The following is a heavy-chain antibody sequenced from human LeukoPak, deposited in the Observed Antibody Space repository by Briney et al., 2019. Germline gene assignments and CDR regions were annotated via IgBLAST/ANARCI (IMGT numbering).Heavy chain of an antibody. J-gene: IGHJ4*02. V-gene: IGHV4-34*01. D-gene: IGHD3-16*02. CDR3: ARGLDDYIWGSYRYTRTIPFDY. Sequence: PSDTLSLTCAVYGGSFSGYYWRWIRQPPGKGLEWIGEINHSGSTNYNPSLKSRVTISVDTSKNQFSLNLSSVTAADTAVYYCARGLDDYIWGSYRYTRTIPFDYWGQGTLVTVSS. CDR2: INHSGST. CDR1: GGSFSGYY.